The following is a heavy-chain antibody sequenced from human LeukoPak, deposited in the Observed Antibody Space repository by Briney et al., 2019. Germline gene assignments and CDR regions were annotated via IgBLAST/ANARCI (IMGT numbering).Heavy chain of an antibody. CDR3: ARDPRIAAAGITYYYYGMDV. CDR1: GGSISSYY. D-gene: IGHD6-13*01. Sequence: SETLSLTCTVSGGSISSYYWSWIRQPPGKGLEWIGYIYYSGSTNYNPSLKSRVTISVDTSKNQFSLKLSSVTAADTAVYYCARDPRIAAAGITYYYYGMDVWGQGTTVTVSS. V-gene: IGHV4-59*12. CDR2: IYYSGST. J-gene: IGHJ6*02.